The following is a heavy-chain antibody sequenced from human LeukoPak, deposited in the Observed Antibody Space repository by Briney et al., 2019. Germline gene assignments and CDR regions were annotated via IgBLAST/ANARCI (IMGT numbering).Heavy chain of an antibody. CDR2: IYTSGST. CDR3: AREDDYSNYGP. J-gene: IGHJ5*02. CDR1: GGSISSYY. Sequence: SETLSLTCTVSGGSISSYYWSWIRQPAGKGLEWIGRIYTSGSTNYNPSLKSRVTISVDKSKNQSSLKLSSVTAADTAVYYCAREDDYSNYGPWGQGTLVTVSS. D-gene: IGHD4-11*01. V-gene: IGHV4-4*07.